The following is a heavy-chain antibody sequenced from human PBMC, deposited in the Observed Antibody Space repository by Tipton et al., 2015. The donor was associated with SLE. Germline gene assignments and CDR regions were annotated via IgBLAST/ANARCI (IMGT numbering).Heavy chain of an antibody. CDR2: IYTSRST. CDR3: TTARVRGVM. D-gene: IGHD3-10*01. V-gene: IGHV4-4*07. J-gene: IGHJ4*02. CDR1: GGSISSYY. Sequence: TLSLTCTVSGGSISSYYWSWIRQPAEKGLEWIGRIYTSRSTNYNPSLKSRVTMSVDTSKNQFSLKLTSVTAEDTAVYYCTTARVRGVMWGQGTLVTVSS.